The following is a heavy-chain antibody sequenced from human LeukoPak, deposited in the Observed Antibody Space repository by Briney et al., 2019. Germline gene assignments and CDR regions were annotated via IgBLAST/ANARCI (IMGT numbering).Heavy chain of an antibody. V-gene: IGHV3-23*01. CDR3: AKESKRGYSYGASYFDY. D-gene: IGHD5-18*01. CDR1: GFTFSSYA. Sequence: GGSLRLSCAASGFTFSSYAMSWVRQAPGKGLEWVSAIGGSGGSTYYADSVKGRFTISRDNSKNTLYLQMNSLRAEDTAVYYCAKESKRGYSYGASYFDYWGQGTLVTVSS. CDR2: IGGSGGST. J-gene: IGHJ4*02.